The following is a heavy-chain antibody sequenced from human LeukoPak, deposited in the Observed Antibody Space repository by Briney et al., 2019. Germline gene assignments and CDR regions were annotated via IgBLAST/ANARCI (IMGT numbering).Heavy chain of an antibody. CDR2: INRSGST. Sequence: SETLSLTCAVYGGSFSGYYWSWIRQPPGKGLEWIGEINRSGSTNYNPSLKSRVTISVDTSKNQFSLKLSSVTAADTAVYYCAREDTAMAYFDYWGQGTLVTVSS. CDR1: GGSFSGYY. V-gene: IGHV4-34*01. D-gene: IGHD5-18*01. J-gene: IGHJ4*02. CDR3: AREDTAMAYFDY.